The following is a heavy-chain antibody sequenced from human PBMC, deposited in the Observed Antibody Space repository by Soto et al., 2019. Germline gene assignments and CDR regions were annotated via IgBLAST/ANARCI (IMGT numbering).Heavy chain of an antibody. V-gene: IGHV4-38-2*01. CDR1: GYSISSGDY. Sequence: PSETLSLTGAVSGYSISSGDYWGWIRQPPVKGLEWIGSIYHSGSTYYNPSLKSRVTISVDTSKNQFSLKLSSVTAADTAVYYCARGQIAVDGTFDYWCQGTLFTVCS. D-gene: IGHD6-19*01. CDR2: IYHSGST. J-gene: IGHJ4*02. CDR3: ARGQIAVDGTFDY.